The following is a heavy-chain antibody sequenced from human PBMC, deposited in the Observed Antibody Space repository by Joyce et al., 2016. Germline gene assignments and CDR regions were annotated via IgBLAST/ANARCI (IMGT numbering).Heavy chain of an antibody. J-gene: IGHJ6*02. Sequence: QMQLQESGPGLVKPSQTLSLTCAVSGGSVSSGGYSWTWIRQPPGKGLEWIGHIYHSGSPYYTPSLHSRVTMSVDRSKNQSSLKLRSVTAADTAMYYCARAYGSGSYSYYYGMDVWGQGTTVTVSS. D-gene: IGHD3-10*01. V-gene: IGHV4-30-2*01. CDR3: ARAYGSGSYSYYYGMDV. CDR2: IYHSGSP. CDR1: GGSVSSGGYS.